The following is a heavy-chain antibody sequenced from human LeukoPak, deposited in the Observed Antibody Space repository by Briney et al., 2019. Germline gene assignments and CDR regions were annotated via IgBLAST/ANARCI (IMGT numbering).Heavy chain of an antibody. CDR3: ARLRYYGMDV. Sequence: GGSLRLSCAASGFTFSSYSMNWVRQAPGKGLEWVSYISSSSTIYYADSVKSRFTISRDNAKNSLYLQMNSLRAEDTAVYYCARLRYYGMDVWGQGTTVTVSS. CDR1: GFTFSSYS. J-gene: IGHJ6*02. V-gene: IGHV3-48*04. CDR2: ISSSSTI.